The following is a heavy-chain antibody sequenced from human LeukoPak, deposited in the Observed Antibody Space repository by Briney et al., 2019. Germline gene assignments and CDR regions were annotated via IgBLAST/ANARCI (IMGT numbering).Heavy chain of an antibody. J-gene: IGHJ3*02. V-gene: IGHV1-69*06. D-gene: IGHD3-22*01. CDR2: IIPIFGTA. CDR1: GGTFSSYA. CDR3: ARDFLHVYYYDSSGYVRGAFDI. Sequence: SVKVSCKASGGTFSSYAISWVRQAPGQGLEWMGGIIPIFGTANYAQKFQGRVTITADKSTSTAYMELSSLRSEDTAVYYCARDFLHVYYYDSSGYVRGAFDIWGQGTMVTVSS.